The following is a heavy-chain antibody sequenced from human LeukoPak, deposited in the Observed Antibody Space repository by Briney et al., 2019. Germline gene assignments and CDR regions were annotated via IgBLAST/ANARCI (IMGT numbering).Heavy chain of an antibody. J-gene: IGHJ4*02. CDR1: GFTYSSYS. CDR2: ISSNSIYV. D-gene: IGHD1-14*01. CDR3: ARDQVDRIWYFDY. Sequence: GGSLRLSCAASGFTYSSYSMNWVRQAPGKGLEWVSSISSNSIYVFYADSMKGRFTISRDNAKNSLSLQMNSLRAEDTAVYYCARDQVDRIWYFDYWGQGTLVTVSS. V-gene: IGHV3-21*01.